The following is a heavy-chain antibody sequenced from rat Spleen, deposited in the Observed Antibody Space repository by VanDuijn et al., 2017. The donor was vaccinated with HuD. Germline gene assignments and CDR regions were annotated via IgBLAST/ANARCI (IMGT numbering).Heavy chain of an antibody. CDR2: ITNTGGST. CDR1: GFTFNNYW. D-gene: IGHD1-2*01. CDR3: TRETIRGFDY. V-gene: IGHV5-31*01. J-gene: IGHJ2*01. Sequence: EVQLVESDGGLVQPGRSLKLSCVASGFTFNNYWMTWIRQAPGKGLEWVASITNTGGSTYYPDSVKGRFTLSRDNAKSTLYLQMNSLRSEDTATYYCTRETIRGFDYWGQGVMVTVSS.